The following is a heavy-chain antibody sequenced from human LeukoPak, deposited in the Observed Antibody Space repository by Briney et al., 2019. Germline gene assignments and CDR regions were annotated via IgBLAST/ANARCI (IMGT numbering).Heavy chain of an antibody. Sequence: GGSLRLSCAASEFTFSSYAIHWVRQAPGKGLEWVAVISYDGNNKYYADSVKGRFIISRDNSKNTLYLQMNSLRTEDTAVYYCARDGYYSGWYPGGGFLDYWGQGTLSPSPQ. CDR1: EFTFSSYA. V-gene: IGHV3-30-3*01. CDR2: ISYDGNNK. J-gene: IGHJ4*02. D-gene: IGHD6-19*01. CDR3: ARDGYYSGWYPGGGFLDY.